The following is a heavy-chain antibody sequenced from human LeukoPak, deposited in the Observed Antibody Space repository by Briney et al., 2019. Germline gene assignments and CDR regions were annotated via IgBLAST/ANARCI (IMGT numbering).Heavy chain of an antibody. CDR3: SRNPRRLDY. J-gene: IGHJ4*02. V-gene: IGHV3-11*06. Sequence: GGSLRLSCAASGFTFSDSYMTGIRQAPGRGVEWVSYISPNSGDSKYADSVKGRLTISRDNAKKSLSLQMNSLRVDDTAVYYCSRNPRRLDYWGQGTLVTVSS. CDR2: ISPNSGDS. CDR1: GFTFSDSY.